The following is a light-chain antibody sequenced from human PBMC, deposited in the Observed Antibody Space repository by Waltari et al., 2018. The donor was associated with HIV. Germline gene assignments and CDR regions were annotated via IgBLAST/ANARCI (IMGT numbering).Light chain of an antibody. Sequence: QSALTQPASVSGSPGQSITISCIGTSSDVGGYSLVAWYHHHPGKAPQLLIFEDTERPSGVSNRFSASKAGTTASLTISGLLAEDAADYYCCSYGGFTTYVFGSGTKVTVL. V-gene: IGLV2-23*01. CDR1: SSDVGGYSL. CDR2: EDT. J-gene: IGLJ1*01. CDR3: CSYGGFTTYV.